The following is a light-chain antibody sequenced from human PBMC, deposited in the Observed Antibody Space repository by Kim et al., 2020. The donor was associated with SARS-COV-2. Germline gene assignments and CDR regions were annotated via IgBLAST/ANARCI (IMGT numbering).Light chain of an antibody. CDR2: DNS. J-gene: IGLJ2*01. Sequence: GQRGHIACSGSTSNIGNNFVSWYQHVPGTAPKLLIYDNSDRPSGIPDRFAGSKSGTSATLGISGLQTGDEAEYYCGTWDSSLSAVVLGGGTQLTVL. CDR3: GTWDSSLSAVV. CDR1: TSNIGNNF. V-gene: IGLV1-51*01.